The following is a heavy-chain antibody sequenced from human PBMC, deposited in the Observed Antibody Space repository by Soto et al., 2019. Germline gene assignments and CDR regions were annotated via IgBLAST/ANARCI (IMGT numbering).Heavy chain of an antibody. CDR3: AKVDGVIAARGGPFQYYYGMDV. Sequence: QVQLQESGPGLVKPSETLSLTCTVSGGSISSYYWAWIRQPAGKGLDWIRRSYSSGTTNYNPSLKSRVTMTVDTSKNQFTRKLTSVTAANAAVYYCAKVDGVIAARGGPFQYYYGMDVWGQGTTVTVSS. D-gene: IGHD6-6*01. CDR2: SYSSGTT. V-gene: IGHV4-4*07. CDR1: GGSISSYY. J-gene: IGHJ6*02.